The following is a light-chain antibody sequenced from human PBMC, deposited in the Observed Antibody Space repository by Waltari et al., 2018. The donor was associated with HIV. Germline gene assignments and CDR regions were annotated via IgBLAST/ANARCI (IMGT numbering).Light chain of an antibody. V-gene: IGLV2-14*03. CDR3: ASNRLDYTLI. CDR1: STDSRFYQY. CDR2: DIN. J-gene: IGLJ2*01. Sequence: QSALTQPASVSGFLGQSINISCTGISTDSRFYQYVSWYQQYPGKIPRLIIFDINNIPVGASAHFSGARSGTSAALTFSGLQSGDEAQYYCASNRLDYTLIFGGGTRLTVL.